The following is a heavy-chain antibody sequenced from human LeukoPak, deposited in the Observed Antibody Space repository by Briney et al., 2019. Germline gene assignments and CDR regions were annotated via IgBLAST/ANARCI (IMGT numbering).Heavy chain of an antibody. Sequence: ASVKVSCKASGYTFTGYYKHWVRQAPGQGLEWMGWINPNTGGTIYAQNFQGRVTMTRDTSFSTAYMELSRLRSDDTAIYYCASLIAAAGTNVYWGQGTLVTVSS. V-gene: IGHV1-2*02. CDR1: GYTFTGYY. CDR3: ASLIAAAGTNVY. CDR2: INPNTGGT. D-gene: IGHD6-13*01. J-gene: IGHJ4*02.